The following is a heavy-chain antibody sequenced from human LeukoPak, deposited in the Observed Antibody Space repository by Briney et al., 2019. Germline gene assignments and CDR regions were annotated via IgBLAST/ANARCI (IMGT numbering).Heavy chain of an antibody. CDR3: AKPSPMHYYDSSGYYYY. CDR1: GFTFSSYS. V-gene: IGHV3-23*01. CDR2: ISDSGGNT. Sequence: GGSLRLSCAASGFTFSSYSMNWVRQAPGKGLEWVSAISDSGGNTYYADSVKGRFTISRDNSKNTLYLQMNSLRAEDTAVYYCAKPSPMHYYDSSGYYYYWGQGTLVTVSS. D-gene: IGHD3-22*01. J-gene: IGHJ4*02.